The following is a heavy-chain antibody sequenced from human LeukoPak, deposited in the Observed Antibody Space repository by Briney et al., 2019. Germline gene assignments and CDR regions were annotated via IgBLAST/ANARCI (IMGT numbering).Heavy chain of an antibody. CDR1: GYTFTSYD. CDR2: MNPNSGNT. D-gene: IGHD2-15*01. CDR3: ARAGGYCGRISCPYYFDY. V-gene: IGHV1-8*01. J-gene: IGHJ4*02. Sequence: TSVKLSCKASGYTFTSYDINWVRQATGQGLGWMGWMNPNSGNTGSAQKFQGRVTMTRNTSISPAYMELSSLRSEDTAVYYCARAGGYCGRISCPYYFDYWGQGSLVAVSS.